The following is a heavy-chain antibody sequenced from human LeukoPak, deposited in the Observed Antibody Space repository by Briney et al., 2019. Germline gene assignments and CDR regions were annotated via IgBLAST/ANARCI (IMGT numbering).Heavy chain of an antibody. CDR2: IYYSGSA. J-gene: IGHJ4*02. Sequence: SETLSLTCTVSGGSLSSCYWSWIRQPPGKGLEWIGYIYYSGSAKYNPSLKSRVTISVDTSKNQFSLKLSSVTAGDTAVYYCARAPGIAAAGTHFDFWGQGTLVTVSS. V-gene: IGHV4-59*01. D-gene: IGHD6-13*01. CDR3: ARAPGIAAAGTHFDF. CDR1: GGSLSSCY.